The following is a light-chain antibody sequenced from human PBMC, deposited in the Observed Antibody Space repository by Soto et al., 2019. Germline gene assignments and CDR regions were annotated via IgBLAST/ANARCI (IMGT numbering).Light chain of an antibody. J-gene: IGKJ4*01. CDR2: WAS. CDR1: QSVLYSADNQNY. V-gene: IGKV4-1*01. Sequence: DIVMTQSPASLAVSLGERATINCKSSQSVLYSADNQNYLAWYQQKPGQPPKLLIFWASTRESGVPDRFSGSGSGTDFTLTISSLQTEDVAVYYCQQYYSSPVTFGGGTKVEIK. CDR3: QQYYSSPVT.